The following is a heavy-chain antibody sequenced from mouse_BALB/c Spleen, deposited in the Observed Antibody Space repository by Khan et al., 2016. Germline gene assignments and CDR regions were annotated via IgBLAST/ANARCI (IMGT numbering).Heavy chain of an antibody. CDR2: INPDSSTI. CDR1: GFDFSRYW. D-gene: IGHD1-1*01. Sequence: EVKLLESGGGLVQPGGSLKLSCAASGFDFSRYWMSWVRQAPGKGLEWIGEINPDSSTINYTPSLKDKFIISRDNANNTLYLQMSKVRSEDTALYYCASSLWYFDVWGSGTTVTVSS. CDR3: ASSLWYFDV. V-gene: IGHV4-1*02. J-gene: IGHJ1*01.